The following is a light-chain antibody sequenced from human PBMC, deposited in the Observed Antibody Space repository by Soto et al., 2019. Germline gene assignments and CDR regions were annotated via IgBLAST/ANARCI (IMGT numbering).Light chain of an antibody. CDR3: QSHDNSLNVEV. CDR1: SSDVGGYNY. V-gene: IGLV2-14*01. CDR2: EVS. Sequence: QSALTQPASVSGSPGQSITISCTGTSSDVGGYNYVSWYQQHPGKAPKLMIYEVSDRPSGVSNRFSGSKSGNTASLTISGLQPEDEADYYCQSHDNSLNVEVFGGGTKLTVL. J-gene: IGLJ3*02.